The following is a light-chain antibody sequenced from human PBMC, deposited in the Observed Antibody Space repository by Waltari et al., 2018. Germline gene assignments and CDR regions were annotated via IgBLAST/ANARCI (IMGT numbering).Light chain of an antibody. CDR2: HAS. CDR3: QKYDSLPAT. J-gene: IGKJ1*01. V-gene: IGKV3-20*01. Sequence: VLTQSPGTLSLSPGERATLSCRASRSVIKYLAWYQQTPGRAPRLLIYHASTRATGIPDRFSGSGPGTDFSLTISRLEPDDFAVYYCQKYDSLPATFGQGTRVEIK. CDR1: RSVIKY.